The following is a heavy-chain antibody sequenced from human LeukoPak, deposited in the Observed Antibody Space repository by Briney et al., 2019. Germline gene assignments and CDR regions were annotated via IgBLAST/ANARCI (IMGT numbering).Heavy chain of an antibody. CDR1: GFTFSSYG. V-gene: IGHV3-30*03. CDR2: ISYDGSNK. Sequence: GGSLRLSCAASGFTFSSYGMHWVRQAPGKGLEWVAVISYDGSNKYYADSVKGRFTISRDNSKNTLYLQMNSLRAEDTAVYYCAHRPGRDWGQGTLVTVSS. CDR3: AHRPGRD. D-gene: IGHD1-14*01. J-gene: IGHJ4*02.